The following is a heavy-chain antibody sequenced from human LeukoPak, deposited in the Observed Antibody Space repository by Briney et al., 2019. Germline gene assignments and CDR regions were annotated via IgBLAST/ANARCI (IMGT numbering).Heavy chain of an antibody. J-gene: IGHJ6*04. CDR2: IYHSGST. Sequence: SQTLSLTCTVSGGSISSGGYYWSWIRQPPGKGLEWSGYIYHSGSTYYNPSLKSRVTISVDRSKNQFSLKLSSVTAADTAVYYCARDLAAAGTPGYSGMDVWGKGTTVTVSS. D-gene: IGHD6-13*01. V-gene: IGHV4-30-2*01. CDR1: GGSISSGGYY. CDR3: ARDLAAAGTPGYSGMDV.